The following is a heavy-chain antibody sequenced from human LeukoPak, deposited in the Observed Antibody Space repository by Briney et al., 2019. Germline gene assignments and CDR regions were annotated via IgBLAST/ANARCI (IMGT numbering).Heavy chain of an antibody. CDR3: ARVARYNWFDP. J-gene: IGHJ5*02. CDR1: GFTYSSNY. CDR2: IYSGGGT. V-gene: IGHV3-53*01. Sequence: GGSLRLSCAASGFTYSSNYMSWVRQAPGKGLEWVSVIYSGGGTYYTVSGKGRFTISRDSSKNTLYLQMNSLRAEDTAVYYCARVARYNWFDPWGQGTLVTVSS.